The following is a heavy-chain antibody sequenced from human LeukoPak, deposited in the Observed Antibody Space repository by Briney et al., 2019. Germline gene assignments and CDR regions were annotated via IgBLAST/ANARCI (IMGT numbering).Heavy chain of an antibody. CDR1: GGSISSYY. V-gene: IGHV4-59*08. Sequence: SETPSLTCTVSGGSISSYYWSWIRQPPGKGLEWIGYIYYSGSTNYNPSLKSRVTISVDTSKNQFSLKLSSVTAADTAVYYCARLTDTAMVMDYWGQGTLVTVSS. J-gene: IGHJ4*02. CDR3: ARLTDTAMVMDY. D-gene: IGHD5-18*01. CDR2: IYYSGST.